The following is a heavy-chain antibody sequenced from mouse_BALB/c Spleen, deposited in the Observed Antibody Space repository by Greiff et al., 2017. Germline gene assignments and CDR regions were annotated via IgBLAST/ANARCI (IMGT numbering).Heavy chain of an antibody. CDR3: TREYYYAMDD. J-gene: IGHJ4*01. CDR2: INPSNGGT. V-gene: IGHV1S81*02. CDR1: GYTFTSYY. Sequence: QVHVKQPGAELVKPGASVKLSCKASGYTFTSYYMYWVKQRPGQGLEWIGGINPSNGGTNFNEKFKSKATLTVDKSSSTAYMQLSSLTSEDCAVYYCTREYYYAMDDWGQGTSVTVSS.